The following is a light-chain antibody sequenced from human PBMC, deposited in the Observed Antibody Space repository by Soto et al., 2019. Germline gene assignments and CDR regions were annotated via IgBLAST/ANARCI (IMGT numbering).Light chain of an antibody. V-gene: IGKV1-39*01. Sequence: IPLPQSPSSLSASVGDRVTITCRASQSISSYLNWYQQKPGNAPKLLIYVASSLQSGVPSRFTGSGSGTDFTLTISSLQPEDFATYYCQQSYGTPPTFGQGTRLEIK. CDR3: QQSYGTPPT. CDR1: QSISSY. J-gene: IGKJ5*01. CDR2: VAS.